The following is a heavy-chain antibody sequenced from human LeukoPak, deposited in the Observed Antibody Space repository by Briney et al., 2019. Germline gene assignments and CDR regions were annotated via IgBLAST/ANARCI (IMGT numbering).Heavy chain of an antibody. Sequence: PGGSLRLSCAASGFTFSSYGMHWVRQAPGKGLEWVAFIRYDGSNKYYADSVKGRFTISRDNSKNTLYLKMNSLRAEDTAVYYCAKDQTDFWSGPGGFDIWGQGTMVTVSS. CDR3: AKDQTDFWSGPGGFDI. D-gene: IGHD3-3*01. V-gene: IGHV3-30*02. CDR2: IRYDGSNK. CDR1: GFTFSSYG. J-gene: IGHJ3*02.